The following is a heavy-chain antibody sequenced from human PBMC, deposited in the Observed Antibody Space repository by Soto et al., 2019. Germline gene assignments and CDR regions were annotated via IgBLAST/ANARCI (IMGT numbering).Heavy chain of an antibody. J-gene: IGHJ6*02. CDR3: ARDTRLITMVRGGTNDYYYGMDV. Sequence: SETLSLTCTVSGGSVSSGSYSWSWIRQPPGKGLEWIGYIYYSGSTNYNPSLKSRVTISVDTSKNQFSLKLSSVTAADTAVYYCARDTRLITMVRGGTNDYYYGMDVWGQGTTVTVSS. D-gene: IGHD3-10*01. V-gene: IGHV4-61*01. CDR2: IYYSGST. CDR1: GGSVSSGSYS.